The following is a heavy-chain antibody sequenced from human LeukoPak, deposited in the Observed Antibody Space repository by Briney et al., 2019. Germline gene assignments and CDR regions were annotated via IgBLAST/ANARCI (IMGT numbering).Heavy chain of an antibody. CDR2: INHSGRA. Sequence: PSETLSLTCDVHGGSFRGYSWNWIRQPPGKGLEWIGEINHSGRAKYNPSLKGRVTISVDTSKNQFSLNLSSVTAADTAIYYCTRQYSVSSTDYWGQGTLVTVSS. CDR1: GGSFRGYS. CDR3: TRQYSVSSTDY. V-gene: IGHV4-34*01. J-gene: IGHJ4*02. D-gene: IGHD6-6*01.